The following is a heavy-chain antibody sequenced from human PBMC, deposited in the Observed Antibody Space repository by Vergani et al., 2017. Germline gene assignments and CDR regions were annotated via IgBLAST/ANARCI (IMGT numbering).Heavy chain of an antibody. Sequence: QVQLQQWGAGLLKPSETLSLTCAVYGGSISSSSYYWGWIRQPQGKGLEWIGSIYYSGSTYYNPSLKSRVTISVDTSKNQFSLKLSSVTAADTAVYYCASSMIVVVITSGAFDIWGQGTMVTVSS. CDR2: IYYSGST. CDR1: GGSISSSSYY. CDR3: ASSMIVVVITSGAFDI. J-gene: IGHJ3*02. V-gene: IGHV4-39*01. D-gene: IGHD3-22*01.